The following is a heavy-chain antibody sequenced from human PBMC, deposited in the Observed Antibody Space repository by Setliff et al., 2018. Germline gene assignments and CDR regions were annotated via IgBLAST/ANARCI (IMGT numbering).Heavy chain of an antibody. CDR1: GYTFTSYG. Sequence: SSVKVSCKASGYTFTSYGISWVRQAPGQGLEWMGGIIPILGIANYAQKFQGRVTMTRNTSISTAYMELSSLRSEDTAVYYCARGDYGDYGEGEAAYWGQGTLVTVSS. D-gene: IGHD4-17*01. V-gene: IGHV1-69*10. CDR3: ARGDYGDYGEGEAAY. J-gene: IGHJ4*02. CDR2: IIPILGIA.